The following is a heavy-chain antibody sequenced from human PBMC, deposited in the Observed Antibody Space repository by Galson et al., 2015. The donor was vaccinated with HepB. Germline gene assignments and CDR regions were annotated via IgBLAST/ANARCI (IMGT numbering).Heavy chain of an antibody. D-gene: IGHD2-21*02. V-gene: IGHV3-23*01. CDR1: GFTFSSYA. J-gene: IGHJ1*01. CDR2: ISGSGGST. Sequence: SLRLSCAASGFTFSSYAMSWVRQAPGKGLEWVSAISGSGGSTYHADSVKGRFTISRDNSKNTLYLQMNSLRAEDTAVYYCAKPSLYCGGDCYPRAPEYFQHWGQGTLVTVSS. CDR3: AKPSLYCGGDCYPRAPEYFQH.